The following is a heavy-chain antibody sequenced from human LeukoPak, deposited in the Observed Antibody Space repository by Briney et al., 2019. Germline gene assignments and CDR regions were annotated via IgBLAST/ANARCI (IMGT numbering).Heavy chain of an antibody. J-gene: IGHJ5*02. CDR2: IYHSGST. V-gene: IGHV4-38-2*02. CDR1: GYSISSGYY. CDR3: ARDLPSSGWFDP. Sequence: PSETLSLTCTVSGYSISSGYYWGWIRQPPGKGLEWIGSIYHSGSTYYNPSLKSRVTISVDTSKNQFPLKLSSVTAADTAVYYCARDLPSSGWFDPWGQGTLVTVSS.